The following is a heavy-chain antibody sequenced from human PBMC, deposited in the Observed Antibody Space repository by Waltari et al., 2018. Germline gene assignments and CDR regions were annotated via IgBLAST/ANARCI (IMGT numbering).Heavy chain of an antibody. V-gene: IGHV1-8*01. J-gene: IGHJ3*01. Sequence: QVQLVQSGAEVKKPGASVRVSCKASGYTFISYDINWVRQAPGQGLEWMGWINPNTGAARFEQNFQDRVTMTRSTSETTAYMEISDLTSHDTAVYYCARGDNWNDRLDFWGQGTKVTVSS. CDR3: ARGDNWNDRLDF. D-gene: IGHD1-1*01. CDR1: GYTFISYD. CDR2: INPNTGAA.